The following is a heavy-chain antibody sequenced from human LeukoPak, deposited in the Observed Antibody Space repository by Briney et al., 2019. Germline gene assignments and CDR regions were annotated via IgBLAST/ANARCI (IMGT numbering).Heavy chain of an antibody. V-gene: IGHV1-69*13. CDR2: IIPIFGTA. Sequence: ASVKVSCKASGGTFSSYAISWVRQAPGQGLEWIGGIIPIFGTANYAQKFQGRVTITADESTSTAYMELSSLRSEDTAVYYCARGPLNYSNLDYWGQGTLVTVSS. D-gene: IGHD4-11*01. CDR1: GGTFSSYA. CDR3: ARGPLNYSNLDY. J-gene: IGHJ4*02.